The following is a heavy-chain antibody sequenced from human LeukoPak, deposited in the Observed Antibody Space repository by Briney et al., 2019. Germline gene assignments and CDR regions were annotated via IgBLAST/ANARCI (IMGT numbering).Heavy chain of an antibody. D-gene: IGHD3-22*01. CDR1: GYTFTSYG. CDR3: ARDRSYYYDSSSYFTPVY. CDR2: INTYNGNT. Sequence: VASVKVSCKASGYTFTSYGISWVRQAPGQGLEWMGWINTYNGNTNYAQKLQGRVTMTTDTSTNTAYMELRSLRSDDTAVYYCARDRSYYYDSSSYFTPVYWGQGTLVTVSS. V-gene: IGHV1-18*01. J-gene: IGHJ4*02.